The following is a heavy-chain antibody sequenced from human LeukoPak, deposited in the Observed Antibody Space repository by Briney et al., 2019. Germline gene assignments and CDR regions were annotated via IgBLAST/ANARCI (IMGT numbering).Heavy chain of an antibody. V-gene: IGHV3-23*01. CDR2: ISGSGGST. Sequence: GGTLRLSCAASGFTFSSYGMSWVRPAPGKGLEWVSAISGSGGSTYYADSVKGRFTISRDNSKNTLYLQMNSLRAEDTAVYYCAKVGTIRYFDWLLSTRGAFDIWGQGTMVTVSS. CDR1: GFTFSSYG. D-gene: IGHD3-9*01. J-gene: IGHJ3*02. CDR3: AKVGTIRYFDWLLSTRGAFDI.